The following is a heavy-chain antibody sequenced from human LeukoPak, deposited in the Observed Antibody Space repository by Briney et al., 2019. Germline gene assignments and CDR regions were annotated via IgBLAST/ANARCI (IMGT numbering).Heavy chain of an antibody. CDR2: ISGSGGST. Sequence: GGSLRLSCAASGFTFSSYAMTWVRQAPGKGLEWVSAISGSGGSTYYADSVKGRFTISRDNSKNTLYLQMNSLKAEDTAVYYCAKSGMYGLELYYFDYWGQGTLVTVSS. D-gene: IGHD3-10*01. CDR3: AKSGMYGLELYYFDY. CDR1: GFTFSSYA. J-gene: IGHJ4*02. V-gene: IGHV3-23*01.